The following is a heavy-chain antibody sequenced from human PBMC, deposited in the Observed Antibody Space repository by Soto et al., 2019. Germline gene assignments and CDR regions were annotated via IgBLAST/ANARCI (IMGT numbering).Heavy chain of an antibody. CDR2: LYFGGDP. D-gene: IGHD5-12*01. J-gene: IGHJ4*02. CDR3: AGQTRDSYDEIPYYFDS. Sequence: SETLSLTCAVSGASISTSGHYWGWIRQPPGKGLEWIGTGTLYFGGDPFYNPSLKSRVSMSLDTSKNQFSLELKSVTAADTAVYYCAGQTRDSYDEIPYYFDSWGQGNLVTVSS. V-gene: IGHV4-39*01. CDR1: GASISTSGHY.